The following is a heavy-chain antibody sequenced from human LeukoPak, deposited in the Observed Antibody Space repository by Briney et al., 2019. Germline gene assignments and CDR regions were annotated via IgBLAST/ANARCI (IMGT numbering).Heavy chain of an antibody. J-gene: IGHJ4*02. D-gene: IGHD3-22*01. CDR2: IKQDGSEK. CDR1: GFTFSSYG. Sequence: PGGSLRLSCAASGFTFSSYGMHWVRQAPGKGLEWVANIKQDGSEKYYVDSVKGRFTISRDNAKNSLYLQMNSLRAEDTAVYYCARDKFSGNYYDSSGYYFDYWGQGTLVTVSS. CDR3: ARDKFSGNYYDSSGYYFDY. V-gene: IGHV3-7*01.